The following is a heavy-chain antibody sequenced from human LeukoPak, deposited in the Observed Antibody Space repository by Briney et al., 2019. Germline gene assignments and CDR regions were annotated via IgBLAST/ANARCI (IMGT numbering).Heavy chain of an antibody. CDR1: GYTFTSYA. J-gene: IGHJ4*02. CDR3: TTLGEGDTVKMWGYSDY. CDR2: LDPEYGET. Sequence: ASVKVSCKASGYTFTSYAMDWVRQAPGQRLEWMGGLDPEYGETIYAQKFQGRVTMTEDTSTDTASLELSSLRSEATAVYYCTTLGEGDTVKMWGYSDYWGQGTPVTVTS. D-gene: IGHD3-10*01. V-gene: IGHV1-24*01.